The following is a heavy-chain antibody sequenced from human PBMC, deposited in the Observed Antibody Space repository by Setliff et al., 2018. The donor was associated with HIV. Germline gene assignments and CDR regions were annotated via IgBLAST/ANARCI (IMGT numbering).Heavy chain of an antibody. Sequence: PSETLSLTCTVSGGSISGFHWSWIRQSPGKGLEWIGYIYTGGSTNYNPSLKSRVTISVDTSKSQFSLKLNSVTAADTAVYYCARELGASPHDVFDIWGQGTKVTVSS. CDR2: IYTGGST. J-gene: IGHJ3*02. D-gene: IGHD3-16*01. V-gene: IGHV4-4*08. CDR1: GGSISGFH. CDR3: ARELGASPHDVFDI.